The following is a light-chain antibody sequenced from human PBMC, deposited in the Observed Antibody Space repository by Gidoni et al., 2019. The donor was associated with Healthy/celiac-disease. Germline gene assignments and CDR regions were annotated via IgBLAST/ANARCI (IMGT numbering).Light chain of an antibody. J-gene: IGLJ2*01. CDR3: SSYTSSSTKV. CDR2: DVS. CDR1: SSDVGGYNY. V-gene: IGLV2-14*03. Sequence: QSALTQPASVSGSPGPSITISCTGTSSDVGGYNYVSWYQQHPGKAPKLMIYDVSNRPSGVSNSLSGSKYGNTASMTISGIQAEDEADYYCSSYTSSSTKVFGGGTKLTVL.